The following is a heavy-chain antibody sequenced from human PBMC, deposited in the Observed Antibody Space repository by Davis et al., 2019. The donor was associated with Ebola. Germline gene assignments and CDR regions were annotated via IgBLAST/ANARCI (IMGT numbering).Heavy chain of an antibody. Sequence: GESLKISCAASGFTFSSYWMHWVRQAPGKGLLWVSRINTDASTTSYADSVKGRFTISRDTARNMLYLQMSSLRAEDTALYYCVREGYGDFNDAFDIWGPGTMVTVSS. CDR1: GFTFSSYW. V-gene: IGHV3-74*01. CDR3: VREGYGDFNDAFDI. CDR2: INTDASTT. J-gene: IGHJ3*02. D-gene: IGHD4-17*01.